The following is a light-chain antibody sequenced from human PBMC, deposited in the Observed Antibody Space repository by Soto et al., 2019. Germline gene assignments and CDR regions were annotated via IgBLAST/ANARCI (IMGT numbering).Light chain of an antibody. V-gene: IGLV2-8*01. Sequence: QSVLTQPPSASGSPGKSVAISCTGKSSDVGGYNYVSWYQQHPGKAPKLMSYEVNKRPSGVPDRFSGCKSGNTASLTISGLQAEDEADYYCSSFTSRFTFVFGTATKV. J-gene: IGLJ1*01. CDR2: EVN. CDR1: SSDVGGYNY. CDR3: SSFTSRFTFV.